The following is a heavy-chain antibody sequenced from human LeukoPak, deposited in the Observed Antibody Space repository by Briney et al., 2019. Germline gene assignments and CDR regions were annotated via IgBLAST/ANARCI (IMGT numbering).Heavy chain of an antibody. D-gene: IGHD6-19*01. CDR1: GFTFSSYT. J-gene: IGHJ4*02. CDR3: ETDRGIEVVGPFAC. Sequence: GGSLRLSCVASGFTFSSYTMHGVRQAPGKGLEWVAVISYAASNKHYADPVKGRFTISRDNSKNTLYLQMNSLRAEDTAVYYCETDRGIEVVGPFACWGPRTPVTASS. CDR2: ISYAASNK. V-gene: IGHV3-30-3*01.